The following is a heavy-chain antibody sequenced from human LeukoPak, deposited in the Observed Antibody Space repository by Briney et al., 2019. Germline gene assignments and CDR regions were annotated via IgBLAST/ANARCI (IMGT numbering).Heavy chain of an antibody. CDR3: AREGAGSSWQNPFDY. D-gene: IGHD6-13*01. V-gene: IGHV3-48*03. Sequence: GGSLRLSCAASGFTFSSNEMSWVRQAPGKGLEWISYISGGGLTMYYADSVKGRFTISRDNAKNSLFLQMNSLRAEDTAVYYCAREGAGSSWQNPFDYWGRGTLVAVSS. CDR2: ISGGGLTM. CDR1: GFTFSSNE. J-gene: IGHJ4*02.